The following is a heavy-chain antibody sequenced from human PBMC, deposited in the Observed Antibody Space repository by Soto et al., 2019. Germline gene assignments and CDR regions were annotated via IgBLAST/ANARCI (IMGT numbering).Heavy chain of an antibody. CDR3: ARVEYYYDSSGYYYYYYYGMDV. J-gene: IGHJ6*02. Sequence: GGSLRLSCAASGFTFSSYWMSWVRQAPGKGLEWVANIKQDGSEKYYVDSVKGRFTISRDNAKNSLYLQMNSLRAEDTAVYYCARVEYYYDSSGYYYYYYYGMDVWGQGTTVTVSS. V-gene: IGHV3-7*01. CDR1: GFTFSSYW. CDR2: IKQDGSEK. D-gene: IGHD3-22*01.